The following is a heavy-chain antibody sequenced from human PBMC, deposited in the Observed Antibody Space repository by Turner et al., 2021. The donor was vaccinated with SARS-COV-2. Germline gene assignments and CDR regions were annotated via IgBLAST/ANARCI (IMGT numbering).Heavy chain of an antibody. CDR2: IYYSGRG. J-gene: IGHJ6*02. D-gene: IGHD5-18*01. V-gene: IGHV4-39*01. CDR1: GGSISSSSYY. Sequence: QLQLQESGPGLVKPSETLSLTCTVYGGSISSSSYYWGWNRQPPGKGLEWIGNIYYSGRGYYNPSLKKRVTISVDPSKNQFSLKLISVTAADTAVYYCARLMDTAMDYYGTDVWGQGTTVTVSS. CDR3: ARLMDTAMDYYGTDV.